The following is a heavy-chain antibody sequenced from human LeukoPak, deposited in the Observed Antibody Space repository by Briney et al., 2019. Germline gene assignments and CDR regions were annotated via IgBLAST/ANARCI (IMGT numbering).Heavy chain of an antibody. CDR2: IIPILGIA. V-gene: IGHV1-69*04. D-gene: IGHD5-18*01. J-gene: IGHJ4*02. CDR1: GGTFSSYA. CDR3: ARSRVDTAMALDY. Sequence: SVKVSCKASGGTFSSYAISWVRQAPGQGLEWMGRIIPILGIANYAQEFQGRVTITADKSTSTAYMELSSLRSEDTAVYYCARSRVDTAMALDYWGQGTLVTVSS.